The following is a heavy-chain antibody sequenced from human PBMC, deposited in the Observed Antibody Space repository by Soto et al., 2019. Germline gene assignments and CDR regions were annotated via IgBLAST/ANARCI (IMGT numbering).Heavy chain of an antibody. Sequence: SETLSLTCAVYGGSFSGYYWSWIRQPPGKGLEWIGEINHSGSTNYNPSLKSRVTISVDTSKNPFSLKLSSVTAADTAVYYCARQKRGGYCSGGSCHPYWYFDLWGRGTLVTVSS. V-gene: IGHV4-34*01. J-gene: IGHJ2*01. CDR2: INHSGST. CDR3: ARQKRGGYCSGGSCHPYWYFDL. D-gene: IGHD2-15*01. CDR1: GGSFSGYY.